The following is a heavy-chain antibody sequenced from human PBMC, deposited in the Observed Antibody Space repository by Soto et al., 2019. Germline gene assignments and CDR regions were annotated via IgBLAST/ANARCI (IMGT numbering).Heavy chain of an antibody. J-gene: IGHJ6*02. CDR1: GYTFTSYD. V-gene: IGHV1-8*01. CDR2: MNPNSGNT. Sequence: ASVKVSCKASGYTFTSYDINWVRQATGQGLEWMGWMNPNSGNTGYAQKFQGRATMTRNTSISTAYMELSSLRSGDTAVYYCARFYLCMDVWGQGTTVTVSS. CDR3: ARFYLCMDV.